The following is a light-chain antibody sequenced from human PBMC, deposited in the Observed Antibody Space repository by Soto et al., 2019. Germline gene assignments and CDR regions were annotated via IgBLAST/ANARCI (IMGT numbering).Light chain of an antibody. CDR1: QSVSSN. CDR2: GAS. CDR3: QQYNNWPPLT. V-gene: IGKV3-15*01. J-gene: IGKJ4*01. Sequence: EIVMTQSPATLSVSPGERATLSCRASQSVSSNLAWYQQKPGQAPRLLIYGASTRATGIPARFSGSGSGTACTLTISSMQSEDFAVYSCQQYNNWPPLTFGGGTKVEIK.